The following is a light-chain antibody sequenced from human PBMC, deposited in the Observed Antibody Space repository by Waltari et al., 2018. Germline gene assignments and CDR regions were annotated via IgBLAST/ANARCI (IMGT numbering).Light chain of an antibody. CDR1: SSDVGAYNY. V-gene: IGLV2-11*01. Sequence: QSALTQPRSVSGSPGQSVTISCTGTSSDVGAYNYVSWYQQPPGKAPKLIIYDVSKRPSGVPDRFSGSKSGNTASLTISGLQAEDEADYYCSSYAGSYTLVFGGGTKLTVL. J-gene: IGLJ2*01. CDR3: SSYAGSYTLV. CDR2: DVS.